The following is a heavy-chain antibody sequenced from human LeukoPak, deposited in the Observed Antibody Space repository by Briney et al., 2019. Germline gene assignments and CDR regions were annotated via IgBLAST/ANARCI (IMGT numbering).Heavy chain of an antibody. J-gene: IGHJ6*03. CDR1: GFAXSNFA. CDR2: MSGRGYDT. Sequence: SLXLSXXASGFAXSNFAMSWVRQARGKGREGVSAMSGRGYDTYYVESVKGRFTISRDNSKNTLYLHMNSLRADDTAVHYCAKMEGQRLYDYCMDVWGRGTTVTVSS. CDR3: AKMEGQRLYDYCMDV. V-gene: IGHV3-23*01. D-gene: IGHD3-3*01.